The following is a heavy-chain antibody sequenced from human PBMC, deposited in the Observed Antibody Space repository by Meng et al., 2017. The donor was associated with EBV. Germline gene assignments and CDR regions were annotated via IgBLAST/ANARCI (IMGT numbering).Heavy chain of an antibody. CDR3: AKVNQLLGGNDY. J-gene: IGHJ4*02. CDR2: ISGSGGST. Sequence: EVELLESGGGLVQPGGSLRLSCEASGFTFSSYAMSWVRQAPGKGLEWVSAISGSGGSTYYADSVKGRFTISRDNSKNTLYLQMNSLRAEDTAVYYCAKVNQLLGGNDYWGQGTLVTVSS. D-gene: IGHD1-26*01. CDR1: GFTFSSYA. V-gene: IGHV3-23*01.